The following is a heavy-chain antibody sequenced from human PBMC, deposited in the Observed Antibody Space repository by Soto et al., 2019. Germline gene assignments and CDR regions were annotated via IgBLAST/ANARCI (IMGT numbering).Heavy chain of an antibody. CDR2: IYYSGST. Sequence: SETLSLTCTVSGGSISSYYWCWIRQPPGKGLEWIGYIYYSGSTNYNPSLKSRVTISVDTSKNQFSLKLSSVTAADTAVYYCARLGDSSGYYYWYFDFWGQGTLVTVSS. CDR1: GGSISSYY. J-gene: IGHJ4*02. D-gene: IGHD3-22*01. CDR3: ARLGDSSGYYYWYFDF. V-gene: IGHV4-59*01.